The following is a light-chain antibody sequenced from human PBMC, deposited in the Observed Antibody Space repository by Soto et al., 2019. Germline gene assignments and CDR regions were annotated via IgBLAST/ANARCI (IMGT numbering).Light chain of an antibody. CDR2: AAS. Sequence: DIQLTQSPSFLSASVGERVTITCRASQGISSYLAWYQQKPGKAPKLLIYAASTLQSGVPSRFSGSGSGTEFTLTISSLQPEDFATYYCQQLNSYPLTFGGGTKVDI. V-gene: IGKV1-9*01. J-gene: IGKJ4*01. CDR3: QQLNSYPLT. CDR1: QGISSY.